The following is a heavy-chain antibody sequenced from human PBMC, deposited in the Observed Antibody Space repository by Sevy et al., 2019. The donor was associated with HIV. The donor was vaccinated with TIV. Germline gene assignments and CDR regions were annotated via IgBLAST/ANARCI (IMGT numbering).Heavy chain of an antibody. Sequence: GGSLRLSCAASGFTFSSYAMSWVRQAPGKGLEWVSSISGSGSFTYYADSVKGHFTISRDNSKNTLYLQMTSLRAEDTAVYFCAKELFGAATAFYWYFDLWGRGTLVTVSS. CDR1: GFTFSSYA. CDR2: ISGSGSFT. CDR3: AKELFGAATAFYWYFDL. D-gene: IGHD2-21*02. V-gene: IGHV3-23*01. J-gene: IGHJ2*01.